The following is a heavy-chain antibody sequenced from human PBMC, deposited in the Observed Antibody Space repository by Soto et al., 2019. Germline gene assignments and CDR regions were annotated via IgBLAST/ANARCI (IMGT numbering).Heavy chain of an antibody. J-gene: IGHJ4*02. D-gene: IGHD6-19*01. Sequence: QVHLVQSEAEVKKPGPSVKVSCKASGGTFSGYTVSWVRQAPGQGLEWVGGIIPVVNTTYYAQKFQGRVTSLADKSTSTAYMDLSKLRSDDTAVYYCSRSLGRGWTPYWGQGTRVPVSS. CDR1: GGTFSGYT. V-gene: IGHV1-69*06. CDR2: IIPVVNTT. CDR3: SRSLGRGWTPY.